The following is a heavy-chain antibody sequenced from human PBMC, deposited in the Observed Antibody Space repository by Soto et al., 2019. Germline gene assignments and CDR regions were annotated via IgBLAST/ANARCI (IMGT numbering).Heavy chain of an antibody. Sequence: PGGSLRLSCAASGFTFFSYGMHWVRQAPGKWLEWVAVISYDGSNKYYGDSVKGRFTISRDNSKNTLYLQMNSLRADDTALYYCAKDRAGDIYVAARSGLDYWGQGXLVTVYS. J-gene: IGHJ4*02. CDR2: ISYDGSNK. V-gene: IGHV3-30*18. CDR3: AKDRAGDIYVAARSGLDY. CDR1: GFTFFSYG. D-gene: IGHD3-3*01.